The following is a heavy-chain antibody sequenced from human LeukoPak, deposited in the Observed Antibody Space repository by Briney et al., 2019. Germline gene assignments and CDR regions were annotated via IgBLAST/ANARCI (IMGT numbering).Heavy chain of an antibody. V-gene: IGHV3-64D*06. Sequence: PGGSLRLSHSASGFTFNIYAMHWVRQAPGKGLEYVSAISTEGGGTYYADSVKGRFTISRDNSKNTLYLQISSLRTEDTAVYCCMKYHNSYDSVGGQGTLVAVS. CDR1: GFTFNIYA. J-gene: IGHJ4*02. CDR3: MKYHNSYDSV. CDR2: ISTEGGGT. D-gene: IGHD3-3*01.